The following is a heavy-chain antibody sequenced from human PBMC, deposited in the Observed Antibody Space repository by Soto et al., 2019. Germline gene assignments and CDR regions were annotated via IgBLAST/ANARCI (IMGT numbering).Heavy chain of an antibody. J-gene: IGHJ3*02. D-gene: IGHD3-16*01. CDR2: INPSGGST. CDR1: GYTFTSYY. V-gene: IGHV1-46*01. Sequence: ASVKVSCKASGYTFTSYYMHWVRQAPGQGLEWMGIINPSGGSTSYAQKFQGRVTMTRDTSTSTVYMELSSLRSEDTAVYYCARDQWDVWGGQDPGQRAFDIWGQGTMVTVSS. CDR3: ARDQWDVWGGQDPGQRAFDI.